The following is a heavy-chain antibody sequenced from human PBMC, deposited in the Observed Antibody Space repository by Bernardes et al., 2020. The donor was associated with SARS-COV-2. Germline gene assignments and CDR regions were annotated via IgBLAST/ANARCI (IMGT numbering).Heavy chain of an antibody. V-gene: IGHV3-74*01. J-gene: IGHJ4*03. Sequence: RHLTLSRTVSRFTLSRYWMHWVRTAPGKGLVWVSRISCDGSTTTYADSVKGRFTISRDNARNTLYLQMNSLRAEDTAVYYCVRGPSDGHGRFEYWGQGTTVTVSS. CDR3: VRGPSDGHGRFEY. CDR2: ISCDGSTT. CDR1: RFTLSRYW.